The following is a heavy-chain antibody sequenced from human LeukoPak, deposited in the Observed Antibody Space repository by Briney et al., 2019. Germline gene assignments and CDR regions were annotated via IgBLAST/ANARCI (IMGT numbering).Heavy chain of an antibody. V-gene: IGHV3-30-3*01. Sequence: GGSLRLSCAASEFTFSSYAMHWVRQAPGKGLEWVAVISYDGSNKYYADSVKGRFTISRDNSKNTLYLQMNSLRAEDTAVYYCAGAVAGTRWFDPWGQGTLVTVSS. CDR3: AGAVAGTRWFDP. CDR2: ISYDGSNK. CDR1: EFTFSSYA. J-gene: IGHJ5*02. D-gene: IGHD6-19*01.